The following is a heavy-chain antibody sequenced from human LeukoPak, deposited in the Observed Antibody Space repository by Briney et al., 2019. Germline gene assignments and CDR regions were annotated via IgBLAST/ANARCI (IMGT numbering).Heavy chain of an antibody. V-gene: IGHV3-53*01. Sequence: GGSLRLSCAASGFTVSSNYMSWVRQAPGKGLEWVSVIYSGGSTYYADSVKGRFTISRDNSKNTLYLQMNSLRAEDTAVYYCARYYYDSGGYDYWGQGTLVTVSS. CDR2: IYSGGST. D-gene: IGHD3-22*01. CDR3: ARYYYDSGGYDY. J-gene: IGHJ4*02. CDR1: GFTVSSNY.